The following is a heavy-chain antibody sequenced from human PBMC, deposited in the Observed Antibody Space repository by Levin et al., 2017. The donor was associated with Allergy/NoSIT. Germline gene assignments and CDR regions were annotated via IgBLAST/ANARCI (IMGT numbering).Heavy chain of an antibody. CDR1: GYTFTSYG. Sequence: KICCKASGYTFTSYGISWVRQAPGQGLEWMGWISAYNGNTNYAQKLQGRVTMTTDTSTSTAYMELRSLRSDDTAVYYCARDKDIVVVPAAINWFDPWGQGTLVTVSS. V-gene: IGHV1-18*01. D-gene: IGHD2-2*01. CDR2: ISAYNGNT. J-gene: IGHJ5*02. CDR3: ARDKDIVVVPAAINWFDP.